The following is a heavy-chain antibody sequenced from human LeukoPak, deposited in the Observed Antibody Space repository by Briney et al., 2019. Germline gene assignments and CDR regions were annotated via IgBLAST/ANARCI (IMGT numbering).Heavy chain of an antibody. D-gene: IGHD6-19*01. V-gene: IGHV3-7*01. CDR1: GFTFSSYW. CDR3: ARDLGSGWYVLDV. J-gene: IGHJ6*04. Sequence: PGGSLRLSCAASGFTFSSYWMSWVRQAPGKGLEWVANIKQDGSEKYYVDSVKGRFTISRDNAKNSLYLQMNSLRAEDTAVYYCARDLGSGWYVLDVWGKGTTVTVSS. CDR2: IKQDGSEK.